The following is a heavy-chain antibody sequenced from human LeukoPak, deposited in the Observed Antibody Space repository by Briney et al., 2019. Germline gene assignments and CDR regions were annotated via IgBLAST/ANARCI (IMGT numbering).Heavy chain of an antibody. J-gene: IGHJ5*02. Sequence: SETLTLTCTVSGGSISSYYWSWIRQPAGKGLEWIGRIYTSGSITYNPSLKSRVSMSVDTSKNQFSLKLSSVTAADTAVYYCARDSGTTGEVKFDPWGQGTLVTVSS. CDR2: IYTSGSI. CDR3: ARDSGTTGEVKFDP. V-gene: IGHV4-4*07. D-gene: IGHD3-10*01. CDR1: GGSISSYY.